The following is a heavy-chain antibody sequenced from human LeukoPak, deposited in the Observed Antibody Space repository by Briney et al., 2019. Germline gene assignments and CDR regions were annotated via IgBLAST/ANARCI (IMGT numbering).Heavy chain of an antibody. Sequence: PGGSLRLSCAASRFTFSSSWMTWVRQPLGKGLEYVANIKEDGSQKYYEDSVKGRFTISRDNVKNSLYLQMDRQRAEDTAVYFCARNLAYNAFDIWGQGTVVTVSS. J-gene: IGHJ3*02. CDR3: ARNLAYNAFDI. V-gene: IGHV3-7*01. CDR1: RFTFSSSW. CDR2: IKEDGSQK. D-gene: IGHD1-1*01.